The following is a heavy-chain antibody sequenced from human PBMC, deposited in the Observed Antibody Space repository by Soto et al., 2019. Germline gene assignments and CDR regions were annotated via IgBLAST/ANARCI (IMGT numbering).Heavy chain of an antibody. V-gene: IGHV3-21*01. CDR3: ARDQYSSGWFNWFDP. CDR1: GFTFSSYS. Sequence: GGSLRLSCAASGFTFSSYSMNWVRQAPGKGLEWVSSISSSSSYIYYADSVKCRFTISRDNAKNSLYLQMNSLRAEDTAVYYRARDQYSSGWFNWFDPWGQGTLVTVSS. CDR2: ISSSSSYI. J-gene: IGHJ5*02. D-gene: IGHD6-19*01.